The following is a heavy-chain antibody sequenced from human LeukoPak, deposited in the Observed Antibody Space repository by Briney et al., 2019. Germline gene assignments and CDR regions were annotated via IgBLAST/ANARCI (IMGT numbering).Heavy chain of an antibody. Sequence: NPSETLSLTCTVSRGSVSGHYWSWIRQPPGKGLEWIGYIYYRGNTNYNPSLKSRVTMSVYTSKNQFSLKLSSVTAADTAVYYCARGIGGAARPPYYYMDVWGKGTTVTVSS. J-gene: IGHJ6*03. CDR1: RGSVSGHY. V-gene: IGHV4-59*02. CDR2: IYYRGNT. CDR3: ARGIGGAARPPYYYMDV. D-gene: IGHD6-6*01.